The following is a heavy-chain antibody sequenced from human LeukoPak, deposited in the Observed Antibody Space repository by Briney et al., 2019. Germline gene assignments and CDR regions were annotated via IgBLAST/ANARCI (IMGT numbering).Heavy chain of an antibody. V-gene: IGHV3-30*02. CDR3: AKWGASYSSGWYEFAY. Sequence: GGSLRLSCATSGYTFSSHGLHWVRQAPGKGLECVASIRHDGGDKYYSESVKGRFTISKDNTKNTLYLEMNSLRAEDTAVYYCAKWGASYSSGWYEFAYWGLGTLVTVSS. D-gene: IGHD6-19*01. CDR2: IRHDGGDK. CDR1: GYTFSSHG. J-gene: IGHJ4*02.